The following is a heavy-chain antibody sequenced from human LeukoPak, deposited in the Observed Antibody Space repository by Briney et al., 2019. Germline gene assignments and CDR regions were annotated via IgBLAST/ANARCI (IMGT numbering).Heavy chain of an antibody. V-gene: IGHV1-8*01. D-gene: IGHD3-10*01. CDR3: ARVYVGMVQVWGLDY. CDR2: MNPNSSNT. CDR1: GYTFTSYD. Sequence: GASVKVSCKASGYTFTSYDINWVRQATGQGLEWMGWMNPNSSNTGYAQKFQGRVTLTRNTSISTAYMELSSLRSEDTAVYYCARVYVGMVQVWGLDYWGQGTLVTVSS. J-gene: IGHJ4*02.